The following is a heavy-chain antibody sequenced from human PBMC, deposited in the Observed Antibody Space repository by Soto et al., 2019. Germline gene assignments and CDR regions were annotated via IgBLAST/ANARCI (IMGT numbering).Heavy chain of an antibody. CDR2: INTSNDNK. CDR1: GYTFTNYG. D-gene: IGHD2-15*01. V-gene: IGHV1-18*01. CDR3: ARDPGAASFDF. Sequence: GASVKVSCKASGYTFTNYGISWVRQAPGEGLEWVGWINTSNDNKLYAQKLQGRLTLTTDTSTSTAYMDLTTLRSDDTAVYFCARDPGAASFDFWARGTLVTVS. J-gene: IGHJ4*02.